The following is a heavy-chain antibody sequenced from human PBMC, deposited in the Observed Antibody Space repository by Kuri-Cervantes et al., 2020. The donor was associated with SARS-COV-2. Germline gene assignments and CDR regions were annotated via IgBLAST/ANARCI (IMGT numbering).Heavy chain of an antibody. CDR2: ISFSGDT. CDR1: GGSISSGDYY. J-gene: IGHJ4*02. V-gene: IGHV4-30-4*01. D-gene: IGHD6-6*01. CDR3: ARHIIAARPLVDY. Sequence: LRLSCSVSGGSISSGDYYWSWIRQPPGKGLEWIGYISFSGDTYSSPSLKSRVTISVDTSKNQFSLKLSSVTAADTAVYYCARHIIAARPLVDYWGQGTLVTVSS.